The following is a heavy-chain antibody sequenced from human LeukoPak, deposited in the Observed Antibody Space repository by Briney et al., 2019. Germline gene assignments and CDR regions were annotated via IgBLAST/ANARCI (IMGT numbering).Heavy chain of an antibody. CDR1: GYTFTSYD. D-gene: IGHD2-15*01. J-gene: IGHJ5*02. CDR3: ARRVPVSMVAAIGHNWFDP. Sequence: ASVKVSCKASGYTFTSYDISWVRQAPGQGLEWMGWMNPNSGNTGYAQKFQGRVTMTRNTSISTAYMELSSLRSEDTAVYYCARRVPVSMVAAIGHNWFDPWGQGTLVTVSS. CDR2: MNPNSGNT. V-gene: IGHV1-8*01.